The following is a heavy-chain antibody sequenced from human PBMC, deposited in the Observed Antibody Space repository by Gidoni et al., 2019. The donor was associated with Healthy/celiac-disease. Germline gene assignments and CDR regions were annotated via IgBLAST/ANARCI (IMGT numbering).Heavy chain of an antibody. D-gene: IGHD6-19*01. CDR1: GDLVPSNSAA. CDR2: TYYRSKWYN. CDR3: ARGRYSSGWYIP. J-gene: IGHJ5*02. Sequence: QVQLQQSGPGMLKPSQTLSLPCALSGDLVPSNSAAWNWIRQSQSRGLEWLGRTYYRSKWYNDYAVSVKSRITINPDTSKNQFSLQLNSETPEDTAVYYCARGRYSSGWYIPWGQGTLVTVSS. V-gene: IGHV6-1*01.